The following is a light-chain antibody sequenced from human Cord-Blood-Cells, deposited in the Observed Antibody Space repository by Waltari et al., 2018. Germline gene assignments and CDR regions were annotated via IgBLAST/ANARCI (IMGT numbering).Light chain of an antibody. V-gene: IGKV1-39*01. J-gene: IGKJ3*01. CDR2: AAS. Sequence: DIQLSQSPSSLSASVGVSVTITCRASQSISSYLNWYQQKPGKAPKLLIYAASSLQSGVPERFSGSGSVTDFTLTISSRQPEDVATYYCQQSYSTTFTFGPGTKVEIK. CDR3: QQSYSTTFT. CDR1: QSISSY.